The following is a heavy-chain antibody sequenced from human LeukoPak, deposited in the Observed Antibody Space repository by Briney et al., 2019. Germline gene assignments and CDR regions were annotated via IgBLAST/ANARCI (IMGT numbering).Heavy chain of an antibody. D-gene: IGHD3-22*01. Sequence: GGSLRLSCAASGFTFSSYAMSWVRQAPGKGLEWVSAISGSGGSTYYADSVKGRFTISRDNAKNSLYLQMNSLRAEDTAVYYCASVNYYDSSGFPGYWGQGTLVTVSS. J-gene: IGHJ4*02. CDR2: ISGSGGST. CDR1: GFTFSSYA. CDR3: ASVNYYDSSGFPGY. V-gene: IGHV3-23*01.